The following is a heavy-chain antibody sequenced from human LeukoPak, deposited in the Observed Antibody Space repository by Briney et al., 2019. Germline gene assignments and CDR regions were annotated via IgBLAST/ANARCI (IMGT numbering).Heavy chain of an antibody. D-gene: IGHD2-2*01. J-gene: IGHJ4*01. CDR1: GFIFTNYA. CDR3: AKDHLLCTSSSCQIDYFD. V-gene: IGHV3-23*01. CDR2: FTGRPGST. Sequence: GGSLRLSCETSGFIFTNYAMSWVRQAPGKGLEWLSAFTGRPGSTYYADSVRGRFTISRDLSKNTLFLEMNSLRGADTAIYFCAKDHLLCTSSSCQIDYFD.